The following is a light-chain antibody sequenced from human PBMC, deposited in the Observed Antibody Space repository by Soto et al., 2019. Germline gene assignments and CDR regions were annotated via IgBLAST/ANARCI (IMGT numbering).Light chain of an antibody. J-gene: IGLJ2*01. V-gene: IGLV7-46*01. CDR1: TGAVTNGHF. Sequence: QAVVTQEPSLTVSPGGTVTLTCGSSTGAVTNGHFPYWFQQKPGQAPRTLIYDTSNKHSWTPARFSGSLVGGKAALTLAGAQPEDEAEYYCLLSYSGARPLFGGGTKLTVL. CDR2: DTS. CDR3: LLSYSGARPL.